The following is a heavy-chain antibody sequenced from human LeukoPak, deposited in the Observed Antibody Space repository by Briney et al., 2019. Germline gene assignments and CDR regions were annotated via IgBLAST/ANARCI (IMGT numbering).Heavy chain of an antibody. CDR1: GFTFSSYS. Sequence: PGGSLRLSCAASGFTFSSYSMNWVRQAPGKGLEWVSSISSSSSYIYYADSVKGRFTISRDNAKNTLYLQMNSLRAEDTAVYYCAKGNYGSGSYYYYWGQGTLVTVSS. D-gene: IGHD3-10*01. CDR3: AKGNYGSGSYYYY. V-gene: IGHV3-21*01. J-gene: IGHJ4*02. CDR2: ISSSSSYI.